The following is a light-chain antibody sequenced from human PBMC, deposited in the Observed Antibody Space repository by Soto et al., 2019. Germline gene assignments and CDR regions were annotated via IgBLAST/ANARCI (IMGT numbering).Light chain of an antibody. CDR3: ETWDSNRRV. CDR1: SGHSSYI. CDR2: LEGSGSY. J-gene: IGLJ3*02. V-gene: IGLV4-60*03. Sequence: QLVLTQSYSASASLGSSVKLTCTLNSGHSSYIIAWHQQQPGKAPRYLMKLEGSGSYNEGSGVPDRFSGSSSGADRYLTISSLQAEDEADYYCETWDSNRRVVGGGTKLAVL.